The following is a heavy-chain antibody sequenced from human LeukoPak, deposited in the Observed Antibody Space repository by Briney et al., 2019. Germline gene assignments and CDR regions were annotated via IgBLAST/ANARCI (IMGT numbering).Heavy chain of an antibody. V-gene: IGHV1-69*04. J-gene: IGHJ6*02. CDR1: GGTFSSYA. CDR2: IIPILGIA. Sequence: SVKVSCKASGGTFSSYAISWVRQAPGQGLEWMGRIIPILGIANYAQKFQGRVTITADKSTSTVYMELSSLRSEDTAVYYCARDDWVAAAGTSGYGMDVWGQGTTVTVSS. D-gene: IGHD6-13*01. CDR3: ARDDWVAAAGTSGYGMDV.